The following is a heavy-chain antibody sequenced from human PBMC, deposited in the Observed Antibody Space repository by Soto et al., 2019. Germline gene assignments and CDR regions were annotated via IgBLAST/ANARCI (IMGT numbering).Heavy chain of an antibody. Sequence: ASVKVSCKASGYTFTGYYMHWVREAPGQGLEWMGWINPNSGGTNYAQKFQGRVTMTRDTSISTAYMELSRLRSDDTAVYYCAMMYYYDSSGYGNWGQGTRVTVSS. CDR2: INPNSGGT. CDR3: AMMYYYDSSGYGN. D-gene: IGHD3-22*01. CDR1: GYTFTGYY. V-gene: IGHV1-2*02. J-gene: IGHJ4*02.